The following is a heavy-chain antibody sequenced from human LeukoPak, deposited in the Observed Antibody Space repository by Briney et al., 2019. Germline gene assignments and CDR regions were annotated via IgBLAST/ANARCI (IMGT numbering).Heavy chain of an antibody. Sequence: PGGSLRLSCAASGFIFSSYEMNWVRQAPGKGLEWVSYISSSGSTIYYADSVKGRFTISRDNSKDTLYLLMNSLRAEDTATYYCAKDGFLAATVTDWGQGTLVTVSS. V-gene: IGHV3-48*03. CDR1: GFIFSSYE. J-gene: IGHJ4*02. D-gene: IGHD4-17*01. CDR3: AKDGFLAATVTD. CDR2: ISSSGSTI.